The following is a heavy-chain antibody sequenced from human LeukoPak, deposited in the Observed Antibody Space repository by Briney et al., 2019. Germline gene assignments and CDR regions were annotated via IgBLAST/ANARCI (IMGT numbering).Heavy chain of an antibody. D-gene: IGHD6-19*01. CDR3: ARGVAVRGVLHAFAI. V-gene: IGHV3-20*04. CDR2: INWNGGST. CDR1: GFTFDDYG. Sequence: PGGSLRLSCAASGFTFDDYGMTWVRQAPGKGLEWVSGINWNGGSTGYADSVKGRFTISRDNAKNSLYLQMNSLTAEDTALYYCARGVAVRGVLHAFAIWGQGTMVTVSS. J-gene: IGHJ3*02.